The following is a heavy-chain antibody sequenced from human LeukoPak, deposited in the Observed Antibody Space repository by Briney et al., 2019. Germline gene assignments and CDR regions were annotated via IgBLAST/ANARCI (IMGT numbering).Heavy chain of an antibody. V-gene: IGHV3-30*02. Sequence: GGSLRLSCAASGFTFSSYGIHWVRQAPGKGLEWVAFIRYDGSNKYHADSVKGRFTISRDNAKNSLYLQMNSLRVEDTAVYYCARGGAARPDFWGQGTLVTVSS. D-gene: IGHD6-6*01. CDR2: IRYDGSNK. J-gene: IGHJ4*02. CDR1: GFTFSSYG. CDR3: ARGGAARPDF.